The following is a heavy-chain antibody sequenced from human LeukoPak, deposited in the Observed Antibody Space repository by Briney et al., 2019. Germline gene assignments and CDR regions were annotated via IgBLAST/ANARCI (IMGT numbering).Heavy chain of an antibody. V-gene: IGHV1-2*02. D-gene: IGHD3-3*01. CDR1: GYTFTGCY. Sequence: ASVKVSCKASGYTFTGCYMHWVRQAPGQGLEWMGWINPNSGGTNYAQKFQGRVTMTRDTSISTAYMELSRLRSDDTAVYYCARAEGGTIFGVVISWGQGTLVTVSS. J-gene: IGHJ5*02. CDR2: INPNSGGT. CDR3: ARAEGGTIFGVVIS.